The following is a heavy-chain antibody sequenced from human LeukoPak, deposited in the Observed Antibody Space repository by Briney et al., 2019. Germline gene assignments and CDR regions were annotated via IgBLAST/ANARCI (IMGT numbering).Heavy chain of an antibody. CDR1: GGSIRRYY. CDR2: IYYSGST. V-gene: IGHV4-59*12. D-gene: IGHD5-12*01. Sequence: SETLSLTCTVSGGSIRRYYWSWIRQPPGKGLEWMGYIYYSGSTNYNPSLQSRVTISVDTSENQFSLQLSAVTAADTAVYYFAGVIGYSGYDAFDYWGQGTLVTVSS. CDR3: AGVIGYSGYDAFDY. J-gene: IGHJ4*02.